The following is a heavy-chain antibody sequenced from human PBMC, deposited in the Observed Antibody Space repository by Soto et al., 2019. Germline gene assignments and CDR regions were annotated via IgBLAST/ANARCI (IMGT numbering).Heavy chain of an antibody. CDR3: ARDLALLPTYYYGSGSWAWFDP. CDR2: INPSGGST. V-gene: IGHV1-46*01. Sequence: GASVKVSCKASGYTFTSYYMHWVRQAPGQGLEWMGIINPSGGSTSYAQKFQGRVTMTRDTSTSTVYMELSSLRSEDTAVYYCARDLALLPTYYYGSGSWAWFDPWGQGTLVTVSS. J-gene: IGHJ5*02. D-gene: IGHD3-10*01. CDR1: GYTFTSYY.